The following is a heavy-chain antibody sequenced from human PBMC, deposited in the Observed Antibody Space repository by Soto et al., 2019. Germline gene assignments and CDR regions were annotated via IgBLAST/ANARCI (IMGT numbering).Heavy chain of an antibody. D-gene: IGHD3-16*01. J-gene: IGHJ4*02. Sequence: GGSLRLSCATSDFTFRNYWMNWVRQAPGKGLEWVANIKPDGSATNYVDSVKGRFTISRDNVRNSVSLQMNSLRVEDTAVYFCFGGNGGPKWGQGTLATVSS. CDR1: DFTFRNYW. CDR3: FGGNGGPK. V-gene: IGHV3-7*03. CDR2: IKPDGSAT.